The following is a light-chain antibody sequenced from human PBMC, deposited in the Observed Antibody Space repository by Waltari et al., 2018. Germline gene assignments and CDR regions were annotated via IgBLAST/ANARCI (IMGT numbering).Light chain of an antibody. J-gene: IGKJ1*01. V-gene: IGKV3-20*01. Sequence: IVLTQSPGTLSLSPGETATLPCRASQSVRGTLAWYQQKPGQAPRLLIYGASIRATGIPDRFSGSGSGTDFSLTITRLEPEDFAVYYCQHYVRLPVTFGQGTRVEIK. CDR3: QHYVRLPVT. CDR1: QSVRGT. CDR2: GAS.